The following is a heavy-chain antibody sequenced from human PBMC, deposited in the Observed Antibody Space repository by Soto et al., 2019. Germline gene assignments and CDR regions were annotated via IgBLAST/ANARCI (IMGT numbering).Heavy chain of an antibody. CDR1: GFTFSNAW. D-gene: IGHD1-20*01. J-gene: IGHJ6*02. CDR2: IKSKTDGGTT. CDR3: TIDLTGKGYYYYYGMDV. Sequence: EVQLVESGGGSVKPGGSLRLSCAASGFTFSNAWMSWVRQAPGKGLEWVGRIKSKTDGGTTDYAAPVKGRFTISRDDSKNTLYLQMNSLKTEDTAVYYCTIDLTGKGYYYYYGMDVWGQGTTVTVSS. V-gene: IGHV3-15*01.